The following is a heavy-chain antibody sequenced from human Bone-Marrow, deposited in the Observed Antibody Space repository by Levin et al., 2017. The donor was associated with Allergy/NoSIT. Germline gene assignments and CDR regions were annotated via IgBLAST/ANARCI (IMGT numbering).Heavy chain of an antibody. V-gene: IGHV3-74*01. D-gene: IGHD2-15*01. CDR1: GFTFSSYW. CDR3: AREISSGGSR. J-gene: IGHJ4*02. CDR2: INSDGSNT. Sequence: LSLTCAASGFTFSSYWMHWVRQAPGKGLVWVSRINSDGSNTNYADSVKGRFTISRDNAKNTLYLQMNSLRAEDTAVYYCAREISSGGSRWGQGTLVTVSS.